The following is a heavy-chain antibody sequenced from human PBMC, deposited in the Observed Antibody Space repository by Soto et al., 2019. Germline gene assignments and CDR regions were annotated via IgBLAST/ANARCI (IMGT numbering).Heavy chain of an antibody. CDR2: ISGYNGDT. CDR3: AKNGQPPYYYYGLDV. J-gene: IGHJ6*02. V-gene: IGHV1-18*01. CDR1: GYTFTRYG. Sequence: QGHLVQSGAEVKKPGASVKVSCKASGYTFTRYGISLVRQAPGQGLEWMGWISGYNGDTNYAQNLQGRVTMTIDTSPTTAYMELRSLTSDDTAVYYCAKNGQPPYYYYGLDVWGQGTTVTVYS. D-gene: IGHD2-8*01.